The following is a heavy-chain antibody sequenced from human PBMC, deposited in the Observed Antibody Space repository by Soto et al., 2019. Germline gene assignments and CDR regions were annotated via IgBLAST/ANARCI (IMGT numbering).Heavy chain of an antibody. CDR3: ARDFENRKTMGALRYYYYYGMDV. Sequence: ASVKVSCKASGYTFTSYGLSWVRQAPGQGLEWMGWISAYNGNTNYAQKLQGRVTMTTDTSTSTAYMELRSLRSDDTAVYYCARDFENRKTMGALRYYYYYGMDVWGQGTTVTVSS. CDR2: ISAYNGNT. J-gene: IGHJ6*02. D-gene: IGHD3-9*01. CDR1: GYTFTSYG. V-gene: IGHV1-18*04.